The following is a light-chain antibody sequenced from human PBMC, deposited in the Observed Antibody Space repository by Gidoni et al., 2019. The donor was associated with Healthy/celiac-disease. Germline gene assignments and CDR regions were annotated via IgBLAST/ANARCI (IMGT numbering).Light chain of an antibody. CDR3: QQYNNWPQT. V-gene: IGKV3-15*01. CDR2: GAS. Sequence: EIVMTQYPATLSVFPGERATLSCRASQSVSSNLAWYQQKPGQAPRLLIYGASTRATGIPARFSGSGSGTEFTLTISSLQSEDFAVYYCQQYNNWPQTFGQGTKVEIK. J-gene: IGKJ1*01. CDR1: QSVSSN.